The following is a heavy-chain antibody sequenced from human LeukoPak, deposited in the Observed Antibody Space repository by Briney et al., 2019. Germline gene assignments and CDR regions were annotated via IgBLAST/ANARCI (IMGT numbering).Heavy chain of an antibody. CDR3: GRDRRQIYYGVDV. CDR2: ISDSGRVT. CDR1: GFSFTIYS. Sequence: GGSLRLPCAASGFSFTIYSMNWVRQAPGKGLEWVSFISDSGRVTYYADSVKGRFTIPRDTATNSLYLQMNSLRAEDTAVYYCGRDRRQIYYGVDVWGQGTTVTVSS. V-gene: IGHV3-48*01. J-gene: IGHJ6*02.